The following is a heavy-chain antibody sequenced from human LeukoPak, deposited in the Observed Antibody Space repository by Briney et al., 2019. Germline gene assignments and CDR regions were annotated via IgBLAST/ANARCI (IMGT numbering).Heavy chain of an antibody. J-gene: IGHJ4*02. D-gene: IGHD6-6*01. Sequence: PSETLSLTCTVSGDSISSGDYYWGWIRQPPGKGLEWVGSVFHSGNTYYNPSLKSRLTISADTSKNQFSLTLTSVTVADTAVYYCARDRSVGVLPAPPFDFWGQGTLVTVSS. CDR2: VFHSGNT. CDR3: ARDRSVGVLPAPPFDF. CDR1: GDSISSGDYY. V-gene: IGHV4-38-2*02.